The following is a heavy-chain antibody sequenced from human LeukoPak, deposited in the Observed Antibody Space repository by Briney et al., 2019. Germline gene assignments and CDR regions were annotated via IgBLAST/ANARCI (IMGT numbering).Heavy chain of an antibody. CDR2: INHSGST. D-gene: IGHD1-26*01. CDR1: GGSISSYY. V-gene: IGHV4-34*01. CDR3: ARQVRIVGATFDY. J-gene: IGHJ4*02. Sequence: PSETLSLTCTVSGGSISSYYWSWIRQPPGKGLEWIGEINHSGSTNYNPSLKSRVTISVDTSKNQFSLKLSSVTAADTAVYYCARQVRIVGATFDYWGQGTLVTVSS.